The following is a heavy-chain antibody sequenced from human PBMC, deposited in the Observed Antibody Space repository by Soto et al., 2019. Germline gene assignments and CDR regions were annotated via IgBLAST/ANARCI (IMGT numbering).Heavy chain of an antibody. V-gene: IGHV4-59*01. CDR1: GGSISSYY. Sequence: SETLSLTCTVSGGSISSYYWSWIRQPPGKGLEWIVYIYYSGRTNYNPSLKSRVTISVDTSKNQFSLKLSSVTAADTAVYYCARGYCSSTSCYIWDNWFDPWGQGTLVTV. CDR3: ARGYCSSTSCYIWDNWFDP. D-gene: IGHD2-2*02. CDR2: IYYSGRT. J-gene: IGHJ5*02.